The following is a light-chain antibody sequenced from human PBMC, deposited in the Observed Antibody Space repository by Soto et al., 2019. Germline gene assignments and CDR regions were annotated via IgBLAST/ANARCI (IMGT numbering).Light chain of an antibody. CDR3: SSYISASTGM. CDR1: SSDIGTYNY. Sequence: QSALTQPASVSGSPGQSITISCTGTSSDIGTYNYVSWYQQYPGKAPKLMIYEDTNRPSGVSNRFSGSKSGNTASLTISGLQAEDEAAYYCSSYISASTGMFGGGTKLTVL. J-gene: IGLJ3*02. V-gene: IGLV2-14*01. CDR2: EDT.